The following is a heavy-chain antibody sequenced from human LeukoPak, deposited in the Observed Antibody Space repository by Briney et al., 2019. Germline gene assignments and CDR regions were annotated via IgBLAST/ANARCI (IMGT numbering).Heavy chain of an antibody. CDR1: GFTFSSHA. V-gene: IGHV3-23*01. D-gene: IGHD6-19*01. CDR3: ATYSSGWFNFDY. Sequence: GGSLRLSCVVSGFTFSSHAMNWVRQAPGKGLEWVSSISGSGGSTYYADSVKGRFTISRDNPKNTLYLQMNSLRAEDTAVYYCATYSSGWFNFDYWGQGTLVTVSS. J-gene: IGHJ4*02. CDR2: ISGSGGST.